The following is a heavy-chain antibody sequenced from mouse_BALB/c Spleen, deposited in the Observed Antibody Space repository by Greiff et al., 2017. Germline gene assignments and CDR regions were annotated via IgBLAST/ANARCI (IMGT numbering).Heavy chain of an antibody. CDR1: GYSITSDYA. J-gene: IGHJ3*01. Sequence: EVKLQQSGPGLVKPSQSLSLTCTVTGYSITSDYAWNWIRQFPGNKLEWMGYISYSGSTSYNPSLKSRISITRDTSKNQFFLQLNSVTTEDTATYYCARRGGLRQEGAWFAYWGQGTLVTVSA. CDR3: ARRGGLRQEGAWFAY. V-gene: IGHV3-2*02. D-gene: IGHD2-4*01. CDR2: ISYSGST.